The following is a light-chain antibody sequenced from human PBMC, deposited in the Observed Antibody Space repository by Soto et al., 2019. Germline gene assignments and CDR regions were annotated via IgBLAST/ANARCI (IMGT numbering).Light chain of an antibody. CDR2: WAS. CDR1: QSVLYSSNNKNY. Sequence: DLLMTQSPYSLAVSLGERATINCKSSQSVLYSSNNKNYLAWYQQKPGQPPKLLIYWASIRETGVPDRFSGSGSGTDFTFTIRSLQAEDVAVYYCQQYYSSPFTFGPGTKVDI. CDR3: QQYYSSPFT. J-gene: IGKJ3*01. V-gene: IGKV4-1*01.